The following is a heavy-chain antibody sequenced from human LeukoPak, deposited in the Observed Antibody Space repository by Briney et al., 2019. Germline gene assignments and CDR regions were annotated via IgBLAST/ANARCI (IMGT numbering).Heavy chain of an antibody. CDR2: FDPEDGET. CDR1: GYTLTELS. V-gene: IGHV1-24*01. J-gene: IGHJ6*02. Sequence: ASVKVSFTVSGYTLTELSMHWVRQAPGKGLEWMGGFDPEDGETIYAQKFQGRVTMTEDTSTDTAYMELSSLRSEDTAVYYCATGRPGRTRRYYYYYGMDVWGQGTTVTVSS. CDR3: ATGRPGRTRRYYYYYGMDV. D-gene: IGHD1/OR15-1a*01.